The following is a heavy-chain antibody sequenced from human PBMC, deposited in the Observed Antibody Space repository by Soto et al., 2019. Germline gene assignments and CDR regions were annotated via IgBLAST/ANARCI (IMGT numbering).Heavy chain of an antibody. CDR3: ARDPWAADY. J-gene: IGHJ4*02. CDR1: GFTVSTKY. D-gene: IGHD3-16*01. Sequence: PGGSLRLSCAASGFTVSTKYMSWVRQAPGKGLKWVSVFYSGGSTFYADSVRGRFTISRDNSKNTVNLQMNSLRAEDTAVYYCARDPWAADYWGQGTLVTSPQ. CDR2: FYSGGST. V-gene: IGHV3-66*01.